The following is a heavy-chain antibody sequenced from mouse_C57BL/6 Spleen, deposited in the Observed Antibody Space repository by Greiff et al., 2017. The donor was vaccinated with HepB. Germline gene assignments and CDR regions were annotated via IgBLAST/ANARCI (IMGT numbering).Heavy chain of an antibody. CDR1: GYSITSGYY. D-gene: IGHD2-4*01. CDR3: ARDDYGPWYFDV. V-gene: IGHV3-6*01. CDR2: ISYDGSN. Sequence: EVHLVESGPGLVKPSQSLSLTCSVTGYSITSGYYWNWIRQFPGNKLEWMGYISYDGSNNYNPSLKNRISITRYTSKNQFFLKLNSVTTEDTATYYCARDDYGPWYFDVWGTGTTVTVSS. J-gene: IGHJ1*03.